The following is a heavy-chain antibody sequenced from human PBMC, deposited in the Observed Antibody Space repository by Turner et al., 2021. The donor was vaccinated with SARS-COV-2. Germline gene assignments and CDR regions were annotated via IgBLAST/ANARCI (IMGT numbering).Heavy chain of an antibody. J-gene: IGHJ4*02. CDR2: IWYDGSNK. CDR3: ARDPRGGHYYDSSGYYPDY. V-gene: IGHV3-33*01. Sequence: QVQLVESGGGVVQPGRSLRLCCAAAGFTFSSYGMHWVRQAPGKGLEWVAVIWYDGSNKYYADSVKGRFTISRDNSKNTLYLQMNSLRAEDTAVYYCARDPRGGHYYDSSGYYPDYWGQGTLVTVSS. D-gene: IGHD3-22*01. CDR1: GFTFSSYG.